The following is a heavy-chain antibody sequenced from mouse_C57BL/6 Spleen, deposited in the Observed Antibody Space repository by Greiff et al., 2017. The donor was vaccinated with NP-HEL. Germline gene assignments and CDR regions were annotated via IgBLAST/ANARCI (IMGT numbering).Heavy chain of an antibody. D-gene: IGHD1-1*01. V-gene: IGHV1-64*01. CDR1: GYTFTSYW. CDR3: ARGGYYYGSSLEGGYYFDY. Sequence: QVQLQQPGAELVKPGASVKLSCKASGYTFTSYWMHWVKQRPGQGLEWIGMIHPNSGSTNYNEKFKSKATLTVDKSSSTAYMQLSSLTSEDSAVYYCARGGYYYGSSLEGGYYFDYWGQGTTLTVSS. CDR2: IHPNSGST. J-gene: IGHJ2*01.